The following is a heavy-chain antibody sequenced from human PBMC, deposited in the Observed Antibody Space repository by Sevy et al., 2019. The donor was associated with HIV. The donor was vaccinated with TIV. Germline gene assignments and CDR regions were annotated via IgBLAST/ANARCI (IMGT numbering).Heavy chain of an antibody. D-gene: IGHD6-13*01. CDR1: GFTFSSYA. J-gene: IGHJ4*02. Sequence: GGSLRLSCAASGFTFSSYAMSWVRQAPGKGLEWVSAISGSGGSTYYADSVKGRFTISRDNSKNTLYLQMNSLRAEDTAVYDCAKGRYSSSWYHDYWGQGTLVTVSS. V-gene: IGHV3-23*01. CDR3: AKGRYSSSWYHDY. CDR2: ISGSGGST.